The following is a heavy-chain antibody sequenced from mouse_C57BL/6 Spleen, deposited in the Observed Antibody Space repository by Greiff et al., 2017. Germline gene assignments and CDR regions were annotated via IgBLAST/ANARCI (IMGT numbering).Heavy chain of an antibody. CDR1: GYTFTDYE. J-gene: IGHJ3*01. CDR3: TRCDGYLFAY. D-gene: IGHD2-3*01. Sequence: QVQLQQSGAELVRPGASVTLSCKASGYTFTDYEMHWVKQTPVHGLEWIGAIDPETGGTAYNQKFKGKAILTADKSSSTAYMELRSLTSEDSAVYYCTRCDGYLFAYWGQGTLGTVSA. CDR2: IDPETGGT. V-gene: IGHV1-15*01.